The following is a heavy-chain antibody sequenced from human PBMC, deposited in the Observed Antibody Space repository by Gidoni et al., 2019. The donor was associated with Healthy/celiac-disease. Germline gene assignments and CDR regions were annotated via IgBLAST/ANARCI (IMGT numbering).Heavy chain of an antibody. CDR3: ARRLQWRGATNGNWFDP. Sequence: QVQLLQSGAALKKPGASVKVSCKASGYPFTGYNMHCGRQAPGQGLEWMGRFNPNSGGTNYAQKFQGRVTMTRDTSISTAYMELSRLRSDDTAVYYCARRLQWRGATNGNWFDPWGQGTLVTVSS. V-gene: IGHV1-2*06. CDR2: FNPNSGGT. D-gene: IGHD1-26*01. J-gene: IGHJ5*02. CDR1: GYPFTGYN.